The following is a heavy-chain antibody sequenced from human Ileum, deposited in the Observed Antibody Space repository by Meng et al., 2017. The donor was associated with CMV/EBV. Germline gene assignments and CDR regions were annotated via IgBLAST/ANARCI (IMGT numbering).Heavy chain of an antibody. J-gene: IGHJ4*02. V-gene: IGHV5-51*01. Sequence: GGPLRLSCEGSGYSFTSYWIGWVRQMPGKGLEWMGIIYPGDADTRYRQSFQGQVTISADKSISTAYLQRSSLKAEDTAMYYCARPRGTAMVVDYWGQGTLVTVSS. CDR3: ARPRGTAMVVDY. CDR1: GYSFTSYW. CDR2: IYPGDADT. D-gene: IGHD5-18*01.